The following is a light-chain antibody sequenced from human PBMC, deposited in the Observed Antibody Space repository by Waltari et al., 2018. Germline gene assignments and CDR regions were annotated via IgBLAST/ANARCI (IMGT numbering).Light chain of an antibody. CDR2: DTS. Sequence: DMQVTQSPSSLSASVLDRVTITCQASKDISNYLNWYQQKPGKAPKLLIYDTSHLQTGVPERFSGSGGGTDFTLTISSLQPEDIATYYCQQYENFPVTFGQGTRLEIK. CDR1: KDISNY. V-gene: IGKV1-33*01. CDR3: QQYENFPVT. J-gene: IGKJ5*01.